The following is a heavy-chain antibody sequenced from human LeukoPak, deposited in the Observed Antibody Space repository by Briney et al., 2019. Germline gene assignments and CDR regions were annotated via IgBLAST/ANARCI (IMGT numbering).Heavy chain of an antibody. CDR3: ARAYSGSYSYFDH. V-gene: IGHV4-59*01. CDR2: IYYSGST. CDR1: GGSISSYY. J-gene: IGHJ4*02. D-gene: IGHD1-26*01. Sequence: SETLSLTCSVSGGSISSYYWSWVRQPPGKGLEWIGDIYYSGSTNYNPSLKSRVTISVDTSKNQFFLILSSVTAADTAVYYCARAYSGSYSYFDHRGQGTLVTVSS.